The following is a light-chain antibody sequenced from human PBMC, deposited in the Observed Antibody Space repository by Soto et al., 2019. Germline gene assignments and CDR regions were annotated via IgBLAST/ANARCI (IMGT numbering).Light chain of an antibody. V-gene: IGLV1-40*01. J-gene: IGLJ2*01. CDR1: SSNIGAGYD. Sequence: QSVLPQPTSVSGAPGPRVTISCTGSSSNIGAGYDVHWYQQLPGTAPKLLIYGNTNRPSGVPDRFSGSKSGTSASLAITGLQSEDEADYYCQSYDSRLRVVFGGGTKLTV. CDR3: QSYDSRLRVV. CDR2: GNT.